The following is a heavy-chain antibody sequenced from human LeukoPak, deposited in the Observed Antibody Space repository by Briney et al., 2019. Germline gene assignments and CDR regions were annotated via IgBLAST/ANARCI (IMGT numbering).Heavy chain of an antibody. Sequence: GGSLRLSCAASGFTFSTHWMTWVRQAPGKGLEWVANINQAGTEKYYVDSVKGRFTISRDNAKNSLSLQMNSLRAEDTALYYCAREKPFYDSSGYYYPIAFDYWGQGTLVTVSS. D-gene: IGHD3-22*01. J-gene: IGHJ4*02. V-gene: IGHV3-7*03. CDR3: AREKPFYDSSGYYYPIAFDY. CDR2: INQAGTEK. CDR1: GFTFSTHW.